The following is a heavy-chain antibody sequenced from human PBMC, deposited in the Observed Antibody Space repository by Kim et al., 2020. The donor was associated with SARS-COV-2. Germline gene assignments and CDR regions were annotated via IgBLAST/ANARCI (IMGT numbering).Heavy chain of an antibody. CDR2: ISSSSSYT. CDR1: GFTFSDYY. Sequence: GGSLRLSCAASGFTFSDYYMSWIRQAPGKGLEWVSYISSSSSYTNYADSVKGRFTISRDNAKNSLYLQMNSLRAEDTAVYYCARVGSVGATNWFDPWGQGTLVTVSS. V-gene: IGHV3-11*06. CDR3: ARVGSVGATNWFDP. D-gene: IGHD1-26*01. J-gene: IGHJ5*02.